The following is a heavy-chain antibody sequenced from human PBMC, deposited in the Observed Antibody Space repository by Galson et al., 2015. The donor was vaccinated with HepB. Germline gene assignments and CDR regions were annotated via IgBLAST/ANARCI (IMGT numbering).Heavy chain of an antibody. Sequence: SLRLSCAASGFTFSSYGMHWVRQAPGKGLEWVAFIRYDGSNKYYADSVKGRFTISRDNSKNTLYLQMNSLRAEDTAVYYCARDSGGPLLITFGGAADYWGQGTLVTVSS. J-gene: IGHJ4*02. CDR2: IRYDGSNK. D-gene: IGHD3-16*01. CDR3: ARDSGGPLLITFGGAADY. CDR1: GFTFSSYG. V-gene: IGHV3-30*02.